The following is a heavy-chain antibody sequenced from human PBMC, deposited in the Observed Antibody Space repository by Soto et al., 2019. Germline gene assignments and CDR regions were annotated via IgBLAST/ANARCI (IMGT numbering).Heavy chain of an antibody. CDR2: INAGNGNT. D-gene: IGHD1-20*01. CDR3: AASITGTRGFDY. CDR1: GYTFTSYA. J-gene: IGHJ4*02. Sequence: QVPLVQSGAEVKKPGASVKVSCKASGYTFTSYAMHWVRQAPGQRLEWMGWINAGNGNTKYSQKFQGRVTITRDTSASTAYMELSSLRSEDTAVYYCAASITGTRGFDYWGQGTLVTVSS. V-gene: IGHV1-3*01.